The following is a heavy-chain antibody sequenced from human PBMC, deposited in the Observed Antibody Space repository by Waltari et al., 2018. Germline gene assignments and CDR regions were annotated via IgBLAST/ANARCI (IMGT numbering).Heavy chain of an antibody. D-gene: IGHD1-26*01. CDR3: ARAYSGSYYRYFEY. CDR2: VSVSGKTM. CDR1: GFTFSSYE. V-gene: IGHV3-48*03. Sequence: EVQLVESGGDLVQPGGSLRLSCVPSGFTFSSYEMNWVRQAPGKGLEWVSYVSVSGKTMYNVDSVKGRFTISRDNAKNSLHLQMNSLRAEDTAVYYCARAYSGSYYRYFEYWGQGALVTVSS. J-gene: IGHJ1*01.